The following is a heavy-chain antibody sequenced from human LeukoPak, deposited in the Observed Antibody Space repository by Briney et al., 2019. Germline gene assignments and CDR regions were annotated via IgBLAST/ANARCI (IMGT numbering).Heavy chain of an antibody. Sequence: SETLSLTCTVSGYSISSGYYWGWIRQPPGKGLEWIGSIYHSGSTYYNPSLKSRVTISVDTSKNQFSLQLSSVTPEDTAVYYCARGPQLVDYYYIDVWGKGTTVTVSS. CDR1: GYSISSGYY. D-gene: IGHD6-13*01. J-gene: IGHJ6*03. V-gene: IGHV4-38-2*02. CDR3: ARGPQLVDYYYIDV. CDR2: IYHSGST.